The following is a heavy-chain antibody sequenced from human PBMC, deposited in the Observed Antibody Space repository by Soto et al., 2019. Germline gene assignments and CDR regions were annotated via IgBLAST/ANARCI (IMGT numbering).Heavy chain of an antibody. CDR3: ARDMGIRGDYGMDV. Sequence: QPGGSLRLSCAASGFTFSSYAMHWVRQAPGKGLEWVAVISYDGSNKYYADSVKGRFTISRDNSKNTLYLQMNSLRAEDTAVYYCARDMGIRGDYGMDVWGQGTTVTVSS. CDR2: ISYDGSNK. CDR1: GFTFSSYA. V-gene: IGHV3-30-3*01. D-gene: IGHD6-13*01. J-gene: IGHJ6*02.